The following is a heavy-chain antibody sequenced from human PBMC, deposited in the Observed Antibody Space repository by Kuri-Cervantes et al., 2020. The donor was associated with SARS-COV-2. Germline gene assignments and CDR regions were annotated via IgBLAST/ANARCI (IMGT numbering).Heavy chain of an antibody. CDR2: ISYDGSNK. Sequence: GESLKISCAASGFTFSNYAIHWVRQAPGKGLEWVAVISYDGSNKYYADSVKGRFTISRDNSKNTLYLQMNSLRAEDTAVYYCARDLRDYVSISYYGMDVWGQGTTVTVSS. V-gene: IGHV3-30*01. D-gene: IGHD3-16*01. CDR1: GFTFSNYA. CDR3: ARDLRDYVSISYYGMDV. J-gene: IGHJ6*02.